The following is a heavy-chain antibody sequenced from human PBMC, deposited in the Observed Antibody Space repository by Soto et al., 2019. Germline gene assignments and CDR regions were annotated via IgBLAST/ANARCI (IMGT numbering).Heavy chain of an antibody. CDR1: GFTFSTYA. Sequence: SLRLSCAASGFTFSTYAMGWVRQAPGKGLEGVSVVSSGGDTHYADSVKGRFTVSRDNSKNTQSLQMNSLRADDTAVYDCAKRRSGGGHFDYWGQGALVTVSS. CDR3: AKRRSGGGHFDY. J-gene: IGHJ4*02. CDR2: VSSGGDT. V-gene: IGHV3-23*01. D-gene: IGHD2-15*01.